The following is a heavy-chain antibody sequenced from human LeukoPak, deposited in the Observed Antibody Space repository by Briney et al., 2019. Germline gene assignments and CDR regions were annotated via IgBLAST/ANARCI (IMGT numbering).Heavy chain of an antibody. D-gene: IGHD3-22*01. CDR3: AKAFPYYYDSSGYYYAEYFQH. V-gene: IGHV3-23*01. J-gene: IGHJ1*01. CDR2: ISGSGGST. Sequence: GGSLRLSCAASGFTFSSHAMSWVRQAPGKGLEWVSAISGSGGSTYYADSVKGRFTISRDNSKNTLYLQMNSLRAEDTAVYYCAKAFPYYYDSSGYYYAEYFQHWGQGTLVTVSS. CDR1: GFTFSSHA.